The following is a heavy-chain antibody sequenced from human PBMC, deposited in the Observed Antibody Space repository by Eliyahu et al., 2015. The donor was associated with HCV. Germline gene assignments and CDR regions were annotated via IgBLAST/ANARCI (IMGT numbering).Heavy chain of an antibody. CDR3: AKHRYSSGALLDY. Sequence: QLLESGGGLVQPGGSLRLXCAASGFSFSSYAMGWVRQAPRTGLEWVSSISVAGATPYYADSVKARFTISRDDSQSTLYLQMNSLRAEDTALYYCAKHRYSSGALLDYWGQGTLVTVSS. D-gene: IGHD3-22*01. CDR1: GFSFSSYA. V-gene: IGHV3-23*01. J-gene: IGHJ4*02. CDR2: ISVAGATP.